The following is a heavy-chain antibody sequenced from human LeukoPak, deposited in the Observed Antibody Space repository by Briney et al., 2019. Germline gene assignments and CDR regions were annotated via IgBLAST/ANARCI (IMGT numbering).Heavy chain of an antibody. V-gene: IGHV4-30-2*01. CDR3: VRATGAYNSGHMDV. Sequence: KTSETLSLTCAVSGAPISSGGYSWNWVRQTPGKGLEWIGYTYHSGSPRYNPSLESRVTISADRSKNQFSLSLTSVTAADTATYYCVRATGAYNSGHMDVWGQGTTVTVSS. J-gene: IGHJ6*02. CDR2: TYHSGSP. CDR1: GAPISSGGYS. D-gene: IGHD5-24*01.